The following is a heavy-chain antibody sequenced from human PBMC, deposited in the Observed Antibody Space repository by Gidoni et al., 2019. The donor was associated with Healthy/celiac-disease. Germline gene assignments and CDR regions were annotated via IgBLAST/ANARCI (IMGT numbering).Heavy chain of an antibody. D-gene: IGHD3-3*01. CDR3: ATLGVTIVGVVIPDYGMDV. CDR2: IYYSESN. Sequence: WGWLRPAKGQGLVWIRSIYYSESNYSNPSMKSLVTISVDSYKNQFLLKMSSGADEDTAVYYCATLGVTIVGVVIPDYGMDVWGQGTTVTVSS. J-gene: IGHJ6*02. V-gene: IGHV4-38-2*01.